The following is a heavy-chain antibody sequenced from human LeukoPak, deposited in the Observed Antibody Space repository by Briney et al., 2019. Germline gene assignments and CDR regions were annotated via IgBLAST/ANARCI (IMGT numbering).Heavy chain of an antibody. V-gene: IGHV4-59*01. J-gene: IGHJ3*02. CDR2: TYYSGST. D-gene: IGHD3-22*01. CDR3: ARVSDALDYDSSVGAFDI. CDR1: GGSTSSYY. Sequence: SETLSLTCTVSGGSTSSYYWSWIRQPPGKGLEWIGYTYYSGSTNYNPSLKSRVTISVDTSKNQFSLKLSSVTAADTAVYYCARVSDALDYDSSVGAFDIWGQGTMVTVSS.